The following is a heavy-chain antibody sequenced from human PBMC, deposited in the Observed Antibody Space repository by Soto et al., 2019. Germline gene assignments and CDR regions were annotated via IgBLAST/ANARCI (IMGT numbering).Heavy chain of an antibody. CDR3: ARQGIVLVPDATRDWYYYGMDV. V-gene: IGHV1-8*01. J-gene: IGHJ6*02. Sequence: ASVKVSCKASGYTFTSYDINWVRQATGQGLEWMGWMNPNSGNTGYAQKFQGRVTMTRNTSISTAYMELSSLRSEDTAVYYCARQGIVLVPDATRDWYYYGMDVWGQGTTVTAP. D-gene: IGHD2-2*01. CDR2: MNPNSGNT. CDR1: GYTFTSYD.